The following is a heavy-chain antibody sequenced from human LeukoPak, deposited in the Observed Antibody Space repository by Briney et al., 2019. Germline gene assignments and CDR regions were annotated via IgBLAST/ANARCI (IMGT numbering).Heavy chain of an antibody. J-gene: IGHJ5*02. D-gene: IGHD2-2*01. CDR3: ARDIVVVPAAIGPEQHWFDP. CDR1: GGSISSSSYY. V-gene: IGHV4-39*07. CDR2: IYYSGST. Sequence: PSETLSLTCTVSGGSISSSSYYWGWIRQPPGKGLEWIGSIYYSGSTYYNPSLKSRVTISVDTSKNQFSLKLSSVTAADTAVYYCARDIVVVPAAIGPEQHWFDPWGQGTLVTVSS.